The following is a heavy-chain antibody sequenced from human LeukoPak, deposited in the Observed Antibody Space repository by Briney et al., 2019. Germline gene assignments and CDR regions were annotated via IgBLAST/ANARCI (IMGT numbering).Heavy chain of an antibody. Sequence: ASVNVSCKASGYTFTTYYMHWVRQAPGQGLEWMGVINPSADSTSYAQKFQGRVIMTRDTSTSTVYMELNSLTSEDTAVYYCARDHSGSQHWFDPWGQRTLVTVSS. J-gene: IGHJ5*02. CDR3: ARDHSGSQHWFDP. D-gene: IGHD1-26*01. V-gene: IGHV1-46*01. CDR1: GYTFTTYY. CDR2: INPSADST.